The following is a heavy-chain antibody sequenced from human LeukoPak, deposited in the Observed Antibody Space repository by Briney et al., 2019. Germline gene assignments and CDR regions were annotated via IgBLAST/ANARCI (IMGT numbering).Heavy chain of an antibody. V-gene: IGHV3-23*01. J-gene: IGHJ3*02. CDR3: ATGRWQLVLHDAFDI. Sequence: PGGSLRLSCAASGFTFSSYAMSWVRQAPGKGLEWVSAISGSGGSTYYADSVKGRFTISRDNSKNTLYLQMNSLRAEDTAVYYCATGRWQLVLHDAFDIWGQGTMVTVSS. CDR1: GFTFSSYA. D-gene: IGHD6-6*01. CDR2: ISGSGGST.